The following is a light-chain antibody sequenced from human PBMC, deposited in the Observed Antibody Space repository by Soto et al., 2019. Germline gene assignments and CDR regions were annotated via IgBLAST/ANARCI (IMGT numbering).Light chain of an antibody. Sequence: QSALTQPASVSGSPGQSITISCTGTSSDVGSYNLVSWYQQHPGKAPKLMIYEGSKRPSGVSNRFSGSNSGNTASLTISGLQAEYEADYYCCSYAGSSTFVFGGGTKLTAL. CDR2: EGS. CDR3: CSYAGSSTFV. J-gene: IGLJ2*01. V-gene: IGLV2-23*03. CDR1: SSDVGSYNL.